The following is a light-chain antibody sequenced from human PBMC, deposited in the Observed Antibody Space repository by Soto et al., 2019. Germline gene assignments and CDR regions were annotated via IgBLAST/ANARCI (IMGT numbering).Light chain of an antibody. CDR2: DAS. V-gene: IGKV3-11*01. CDR3: PHYGST. CDR1: QSVSNF. J-gene: IGKJ1*01. Sequence: IGFTQYTATLSLSPGERATLTCRASQSVSNFLAWYQHKPGQAPRLLIYDASIRAAGVPARFSGSGSGTDFSLTISSLEPEDFAVYYCPHYGSTFGQGTKV.